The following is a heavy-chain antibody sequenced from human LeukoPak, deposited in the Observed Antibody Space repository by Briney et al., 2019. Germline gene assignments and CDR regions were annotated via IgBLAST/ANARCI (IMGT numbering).Heavy chain of an antibody. V-gene: IGHV1-8*02. Sequence: EASVKVSCKASGYTFTGYYMHWVRQAPGQGLEWMGWINPNSGNTGYAQKFQGRVTMTRNTSISTAYMELSSLRSEDTAVYYCARGWTMVRGVIMVYWGQGTLVTVSS. J-gene: IGHJ4*02. CDR2: INPNSGNT. CDR3: ARGWTMVRGVIMVY. D-gene: IGHD3-10*01. CDR1: GYTFTGYY.